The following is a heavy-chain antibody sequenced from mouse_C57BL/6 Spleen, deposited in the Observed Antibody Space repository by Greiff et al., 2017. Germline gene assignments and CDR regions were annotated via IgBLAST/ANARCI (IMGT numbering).Heavy chain of an antibody. V-gene: IGHV1-26*01. CDR1: GYTFTDYY. Sequence: VQLQQSGPELVKPGASVKISCKASGYTFTDYYMNWVKQSHGKSLEWIGDINPNNGGTSYNQKFKGKATLTVDKSSSTAYMELRSLTSEDSAVYYCARSQFSSGSWFAYWGQGTLVTVSA. D-gene: IGHD1-1*01. J-gene: IGHJ3*01. CDR3: ARSQFSSGSWFAY. CDR2: INPNNGGT.